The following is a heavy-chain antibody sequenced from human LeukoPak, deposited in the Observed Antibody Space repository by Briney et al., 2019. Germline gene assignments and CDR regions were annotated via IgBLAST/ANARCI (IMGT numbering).Heavy chain of an antibody. CDR3: AREFFDREGGTTVLDY. J-gene: IGHJ4*02. V-gene: IGHV3-21*01. D-gene: IGHD1-26*01. CDR2: ISSGSSYI. CDR1: RFTFSTYA. Sequence: PGGPLRLSCAASRFTFSTYAMSWVRQAPGKGLEWVSSISSGSSYIFYADSVKGRFTISRDNAKNSLYLQMNSLRAEDTAVYYCAREFFDREGGTTVLDYWGQGTLVTVSS.